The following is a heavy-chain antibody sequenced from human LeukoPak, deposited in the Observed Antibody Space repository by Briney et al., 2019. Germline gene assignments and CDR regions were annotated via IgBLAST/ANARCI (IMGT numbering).Heavy chain of an antibody. J-gene: IGHJ5*02. CDR2: IYLGDSDT. V-gene: IGHV5-51*01. D-gene: IGHD1-7*01. CDR3: VGRGAGYNWNSIGP. CDR1: GYTFTSYW. Sequence: GESLKISCKGSGYTFTSYWIGWVRQMPGKGLEWMGIIYLGDSDTRYSPSLQGQVTISADKSISTAYLQWRSLKASDSAMYYCVGRGAGYNWNSIGPWGQGTLVTVSS.